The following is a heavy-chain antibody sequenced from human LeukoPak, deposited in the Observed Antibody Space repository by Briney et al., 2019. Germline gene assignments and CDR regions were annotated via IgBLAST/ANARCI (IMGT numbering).Heavy chain of an antibody. J-gene: IGHJ4*02. V-gene: IGHV3-66*01. Sequence: SGGSLRLSCEASGFTVSNNYMSWVRQAPGKGLEWVSVIYSGGSTYYADSVKGRFTISRDISKNTLYLQMNSLRAEDTALYYCARDLSSGSYFIDYWGQGTLVTVSS. CDR1: GFTVSNNY. CDR3: ARDLSSGSYFIDY. D-gene: IGHD3-10*01. CDR2: IYSGGST.